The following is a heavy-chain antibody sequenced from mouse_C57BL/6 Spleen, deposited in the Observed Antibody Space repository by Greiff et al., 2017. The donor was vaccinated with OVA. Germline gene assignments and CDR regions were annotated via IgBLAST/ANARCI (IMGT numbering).Heavy chain of an antibody. CDR1: GFTFSSHA. CDR3: ARNDWDRTY. CDR2: ISDGGSYT. J-gene: IGHJ3*01. Sequence: EVTPVESGGGSVKPGGSLKLFCAASGFTFSSHAMSWVRPTPEKRPEWVATISDGGSYTYYPDNVKGRFTISSDNAQNNLFLQMGHLKSEDPAMYYCARNDWDRTYWGQGTLVTVSA. V-gene: IGHV5-4*03. D-gene: IGHD4-1*01.